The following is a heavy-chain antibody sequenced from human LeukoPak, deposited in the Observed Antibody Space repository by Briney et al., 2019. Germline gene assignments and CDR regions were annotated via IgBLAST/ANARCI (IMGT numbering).Heavy chain of an antibody. CDR1: GDSISSSSYY. J-gene: IGHJ3*02. V-gene: IGHV4-39*07. D-gene: IGHD3-22*01. CDR3: ARDPYYYDSSGDTICAFDI. CDR2: IYYSGST. Sequence: SETLSLTCTVSGDSISSSSYYWGWIRQPPGKGLEWIGSIYYSGSTYYNPSLKSRVTISVDTSKNQFSLKLSSVTAADTAVYYCARDPYYYDSSGDTICAFDIWGQGTMVTVSS.